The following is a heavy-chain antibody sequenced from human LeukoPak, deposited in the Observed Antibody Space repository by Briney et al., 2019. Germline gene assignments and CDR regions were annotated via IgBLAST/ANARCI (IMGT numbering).Heavy chain of an antibody. D-gene: IGHD3-3*01. CDR2: MNPNSGNT. J-gene: IGHJ3*02. CDR1: GYTFTCYD. CDR3: ARASPYDFWSGYYAFDI. Sequence: GASVKVSCKASGYTFTCYDINWVRQATGQGLEWMGWMNPNSGNTGYAQKFQGRVTMTRNTSISTAYMELSSLRSEDTAVYYCARASPYDFWSGYYAFDIWGQGTMVTVSS. V-gene: IGHV1-8*01.